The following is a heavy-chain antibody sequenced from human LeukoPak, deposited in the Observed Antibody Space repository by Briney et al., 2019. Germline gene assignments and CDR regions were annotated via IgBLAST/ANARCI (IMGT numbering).Heavy chain of an antibody. D-gene: IGHD2-8*01. CDR1: GGTFSSYA. V-gene: IGHV1-69*13. J-gene: IGHJ4*02. CDR2: IIPIFGTA. CDR3: VSDCTNGVCPFDY. Sequence: SVKVSCKASGGTFSSYAISRVRQAPGQGLEWMGGIIPIFGTANYAQKFQGRVTITADESTSTAYMELSSLRSEDTAVYYCVSDCTNGVCPFDYWGQGTLVTVSS.